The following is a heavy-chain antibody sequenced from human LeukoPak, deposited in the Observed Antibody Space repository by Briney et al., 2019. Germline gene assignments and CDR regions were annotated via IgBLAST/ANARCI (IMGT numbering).Heavy chain of an antibody. D-gene: IGHD6-19*01. CDR3: ARKGRSSGPFQH. CDR1: GGSFSGYY. CDR2: ISHSGST. J-gene: IGHJ1*01. V-gene: IGHV4-34*01. Sequence: SETLSLTCVYGGSFSGYYWSWIRQPPGKGLEWIGEISHSGSTNYNPSLKSRVTISVDTSKNQFSLNLNSVTAADTAVYYCARKGRSSGPFQHWGQGTLVTVCS.